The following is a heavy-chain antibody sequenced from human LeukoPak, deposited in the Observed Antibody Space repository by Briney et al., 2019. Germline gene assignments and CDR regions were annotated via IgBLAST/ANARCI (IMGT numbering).Heavy chain of an antibody. CDR1: GFTITTYW. CDR2: IKEDESEK. Sequence: GGPLRLSCSASGFTITTYWMTWVRQAPGKELPWVAKIKEDESEKSYVHAVKGRFTNSRDNAWNSLHLQMNGLRAEDTAVYFCARLQMDTGYRPFDIWGQGRMVTVSS. V-gene: IGHV3-7*01. J-gene: IGHJ3*02. D-gene: IGHD5-24*01. CDR3: ARLQMDTGYRPFDI.